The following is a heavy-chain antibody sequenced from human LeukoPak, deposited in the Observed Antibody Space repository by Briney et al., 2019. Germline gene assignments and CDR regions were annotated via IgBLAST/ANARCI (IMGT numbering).Heavy chain of an antibody. V-gene: IGHV3-21*01. J-gene: IGHJ4*02. Sequence: GGSLRLSCAASGFTFSSYSMNWVRQAPGKGLEWVSSVSSSGRHMYYADSVKGRFTISRDNAKNSLFLQMNSLRAEDTAVFYCARAVIVGGAGDYFDYWGQGTLVTVSS. CDR3: ARAVIVGGAGDYFDY. CDR2: VSSSGRHM. D-gene: IGHD1-26*01. CDR1: GFTFSSYS.